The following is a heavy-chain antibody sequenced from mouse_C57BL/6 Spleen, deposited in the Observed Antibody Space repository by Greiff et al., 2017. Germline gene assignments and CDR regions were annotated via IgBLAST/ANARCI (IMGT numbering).Heavy chain of an antibody. V-gene: IGHV5-4*01. CDR2: ISDGGSYT. CDR1: GFTFSSYA. Sequence: EVHLVESGGGLVKPGGSLKLSCAASGFTFSSYAMSWVRQTPEKRLEWVATISDGGSYTYYPDNVKGRFTISRDNAKNNLYLQMSHLKSEDTAMYYCAREGSNFLYAMDYWGQGTSVTVSS. J-gene: IGHJ4*01. CDR3: AREGSNFLYAMDY. D-gene: IGHD2-5*01.